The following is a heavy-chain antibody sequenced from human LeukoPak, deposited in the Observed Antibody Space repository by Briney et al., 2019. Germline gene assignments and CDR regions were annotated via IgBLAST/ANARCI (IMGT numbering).Heavy chain of an antibody. CDR3: ARVVGATYYFDS. CDR1: GGSISRGSSY. J-gene: IGHJ4*02. V-gene: IGHV4-39*01. D-gene: IGHD1-26*01. Sequence: SETLSLTCTVSGGSISRGSSYWGWIRQPPGKEREWIGSIFYSGTTYYNPSLKSRVTISVDTSKNQFSLKLTSVTAADTAVYYCARVVGATYYFDSWGQGTLVTVSS. CDR2: IFYSGTT.